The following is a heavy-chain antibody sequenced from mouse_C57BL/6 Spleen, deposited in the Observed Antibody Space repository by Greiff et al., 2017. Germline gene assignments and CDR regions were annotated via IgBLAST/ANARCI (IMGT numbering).Heavy chain of an antibody. D-gene: IGHD1-1*01. V-gene: IGHV2-6-1*01. Sequence: VKLMESGPGLVAPSQSLSITCTVSGFSLTSYGVHWVRQPPGKGLEWLVVIWSDGSTTYNSALKSRLSISKDNSKSQVFLKMNSLQTDDTAMYYCARHVPYGSSPYAMDYWGQGTSVTVSS. CDR2: IWSDGST. CDR1: GFSLTSYG. CDR3: ARHVPYGSSPYAMDY. J-gene: IGHJ4*01.